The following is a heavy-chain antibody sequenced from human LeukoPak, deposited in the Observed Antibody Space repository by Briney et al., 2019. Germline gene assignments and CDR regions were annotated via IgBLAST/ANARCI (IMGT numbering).Heavy chain of an antibody. CDR1: GYTLTELS. V-gene: IGHV1-24*01. Sequence: RRASVNVSCTVSGYTLTELSMHWVRQAPGKGLEWMGGFDPEDGETIYAQKFQGRVTMTEDTSTDTAYMELSSLRSEDTAVYYCATDPDDSSLYYWGQGTLVTVSS. J-gene: IGHJ4*02. CDR2: FDPEDGET. D-gene: IGHD3-22*01. CDR3: ATDPDDSSLYY.